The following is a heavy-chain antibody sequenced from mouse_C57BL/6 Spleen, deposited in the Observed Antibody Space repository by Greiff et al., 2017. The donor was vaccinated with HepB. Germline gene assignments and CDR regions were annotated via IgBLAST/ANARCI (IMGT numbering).Heavy chain of an antibody. Sequence: VQLQQSGPELVKPGASVKMSCKASGYTFTDYNMHWVKQSHGKSLEWIGYINPNNGGTSYNQKFKGKATLTVNKSSSTAYMELRSLTSEDSAVYYCAREEYCKGAWFAYWGQGTLVTVSA. CDR1: GYTFTDYN. CDR3: AREEYCKGAWFAY. J-gene: IGHJ3*01. D-gene: IGHD5-2*01. V-gene: IGHV1-22*01. CDR2: INPNNGGT.